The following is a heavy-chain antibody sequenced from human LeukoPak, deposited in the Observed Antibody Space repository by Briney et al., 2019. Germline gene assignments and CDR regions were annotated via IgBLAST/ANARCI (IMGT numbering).Heavy chain of an antibody. V-gene: IGHV3-64D*06. J-gene: IGHJ4*02. CDR3: VKDFGRIRGTPDS. CDR2: ISGSGNGFSI. Sequence: PGGSLRLSCSASGFVFTIYTMYWVRQAPGKGPEYVSTISGSGNGFSICYADSVKGRFTISRDDSKSILYLQMNGLRSEDTAVYYCVKDFGRIRGTPDSWGQGTLVTVSS. CDR1: GFVFTIYT. D-gene: IGHD1-26*01.